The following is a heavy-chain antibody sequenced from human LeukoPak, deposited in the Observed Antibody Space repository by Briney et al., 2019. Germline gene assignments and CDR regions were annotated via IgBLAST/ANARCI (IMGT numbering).Heavy chain of an antibody. J-gene: IGHJ4*02. D-gene: IGHD3-10*01. Sequence: SETLSLTCTVSGGSISPLYWSWIRQPPGKGLEFIGYIYYSGATNYNPSLTSRVTLSVDTSENQFSLKLSSVTAADTAVYYCARGGVAAKYYFDFWGQGTLVTVSS. V-gene: IGHV4-59*11. CDR1: GGSISPLY. CDR3: ARGGVAAKYYFDF. CDR2: IYYSGAT.